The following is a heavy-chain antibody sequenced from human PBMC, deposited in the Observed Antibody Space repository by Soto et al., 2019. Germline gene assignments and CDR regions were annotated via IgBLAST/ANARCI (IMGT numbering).Heavy chain of an antibody. Sequence: PSETISLTCTVSGGSISSYYLSWIRQPAGKGLEWIGRIDTSGSTNYNPSLQSRVTMSVDTSKNEFSLKLSSVTAADTGVYYCAARGGYDSNYFDYWGQGALVTVSS. V-gene: IGHV4-4*07. CDR2: IDTSGST. J-gene: IGHJ4*02. D-gene: IGHD5-12*01. CDR3: AARGGYDSNYFDY. CDR1: GGSISSYY.